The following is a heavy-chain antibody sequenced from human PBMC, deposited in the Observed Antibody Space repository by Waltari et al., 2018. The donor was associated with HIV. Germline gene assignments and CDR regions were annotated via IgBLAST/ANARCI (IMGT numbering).Heavy chain of an antibody. CDR1: GNTFTGSY. D-gene: IGHD3-22*01. CDR2: INPNSGGT. V-gene: IGHV1-2*06. J-gene: IGHJ4*02. CDR3: ARDDRNYYDSSGYYYVSDY. Sequence: QVQLVQSGAEVKKPGASVKVSCKASGNTFTGSYMPWEPQAPGQGLEWMGRINPNSGGTNYAQKFQGRVTMTRDTSISTAYMELSRLRSDDTAVYYCARDDRNYYDSSGYYYVSDYWGQGTLVTVSS.